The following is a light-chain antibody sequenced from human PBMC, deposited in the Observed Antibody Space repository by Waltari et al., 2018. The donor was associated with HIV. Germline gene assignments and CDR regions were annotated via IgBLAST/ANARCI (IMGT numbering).Light chain of an antibody. CDR3: SSYSATNTVV. V-gene: IGLV2-18*02. CDR2: EVT. J-gene: IGLJ2*01. CDR1: NSDLVCYDR. Sequence: QSALTQPPSVSGSPGQSVTISCAGTNSDLVCYDRVSWYQQPPGTAPKLLIYEVTNRPAGGPGRFSASKSGTTASLTISGLQAGDEGDYYCSSYSATNTVVFGGGTKLTVL.